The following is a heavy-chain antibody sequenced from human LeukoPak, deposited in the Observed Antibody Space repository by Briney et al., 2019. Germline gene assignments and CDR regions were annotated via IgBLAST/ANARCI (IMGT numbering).Heavy chain of an antibody. V-gene: IGHV4-38-2*02. Sequence: PSETLSLTCTVSGGSISSYYWGWIRQPPGKGLEWIGSIYHSGSTYYNPSLKSRVTISVDTSKNQFSLKLSSVTAADTAVYYCARGYSGYDGGPGFDPWGQGTLVTVSS. D-gene: IGHD5-12*01. CDR3: ARGYSGYDGGPGFDP. CDR1: GGSISSYY. J-gene: IGHJ5*02. CDR2: IYHSGST.